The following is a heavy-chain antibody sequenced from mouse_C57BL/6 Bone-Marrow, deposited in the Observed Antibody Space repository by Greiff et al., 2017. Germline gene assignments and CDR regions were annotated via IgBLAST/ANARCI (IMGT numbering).Heavy chain of an antibody. CDR3: ARDYYGSAFAY. CDR1: GYTFTSYW. V-gene: IGHV1-7*01. CDR2: INPSSGYT. Sequence: QVQLQQSGAELAKPGASVKLSCKASGYTFTSYWTHWVKQRPGQGLEWIGYINPSSGYTKYNQKFKDKDTLTADKSSSTAYMQLSSLTYEDSAVYYCARDYYGSAFAYWGQGTLVTVSA. J-gene: IGHJ3*01. D-gene: IGHD1-1*01.